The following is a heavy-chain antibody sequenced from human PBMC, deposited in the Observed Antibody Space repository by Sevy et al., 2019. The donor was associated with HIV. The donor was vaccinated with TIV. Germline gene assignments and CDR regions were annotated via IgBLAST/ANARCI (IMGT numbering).Heavy chain of an antibody. J-gene: IGHJ3*02. Sequence: ASVKVSCKASGYTFTSYAMHWVRQAPGQRLEWMGWINAGNGNTKYSQKFQGRVTITRDTSASTAYMELGSLRSEDTAVYYCARDSTDSSWDDAFDIWGQGTMVTVSS. CDR3: ARDSTDSSWDDAFDI. D-gene: IGHD6-13*01. CDR2: INAGNGNT. V-gene: IGHV1-3*01. CDR1: GYTFTSYA.